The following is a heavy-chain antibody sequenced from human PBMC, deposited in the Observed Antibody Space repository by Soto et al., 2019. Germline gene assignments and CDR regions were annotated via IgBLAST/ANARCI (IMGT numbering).Heavy chain of an antibody. CDR3: AVQVPAAIGVDY. J-gene: IGHJ4*02. CDR2: IYYSGST. V-gene: IGHV4-31*03. Sequence: QVQLQESGPGLVKPSQTLSLTYTVSGGSISSGGYYWSWIRQHPGKGLEWIGYIYYSGSTYYNPSLKSRVTISVDTSKNQFSLKLSSVTAADTAVYYCAVQVPAAIGVDYWGQGTLVTVSS. CDR1: GGSISSGGYY. D-gene: IGHD2-2*02.